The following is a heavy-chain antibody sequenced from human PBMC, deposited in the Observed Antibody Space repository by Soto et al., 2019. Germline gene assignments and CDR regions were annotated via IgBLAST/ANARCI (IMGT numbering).Heavy chain of an antibody. CDR2: INPSGGST. Sequence: ASVKVSCKASGYTFTSYYMHWVRQVPGQGLEWMGIINPSGGSTSYAQKFQGRVTMTRDTSTSTVYMELSSLRSEDTAVYYCARALGYCSSTSCYWEKNYGMDVWGQGTTVTVSS. V-gene: IGHV1-46*01. D-gene: IGHD2-2*01. J-gene: IGHJ6*02. CDR1: GYTFTSYY. CDR3: ARALGYCSSTSCYWEKNYGMDV.